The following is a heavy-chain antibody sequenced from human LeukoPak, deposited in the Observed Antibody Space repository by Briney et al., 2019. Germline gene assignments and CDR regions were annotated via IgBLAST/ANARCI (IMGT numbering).Heavy chain of an antibody. J-gene: IGHJ6*03. CDR1: GFIFDDYA. CDR2: ISWDGGST. V-gene: IGHV3-43D*03. CDR3: AKDIRPSRSGYMDV. Sequence: GGSLRLSCAASGFIFDDYAMHWVRQAPGKGLEWVSLISWDGGSTYYGDSAKGRFTISRDNSKNSLYLQMNSLRAEDTALYYCAKDIRPSRSGYMDVWGKGTTVTVSS. D-gene: IGHD1-26*01.